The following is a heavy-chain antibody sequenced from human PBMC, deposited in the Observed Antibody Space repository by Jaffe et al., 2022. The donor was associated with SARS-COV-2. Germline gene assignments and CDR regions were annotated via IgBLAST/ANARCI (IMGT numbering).Heavy chain of an antibody. CDR2: ISYDGSNK. D-gene: IGHD6-13*01. V-gene: IGHV3-30-3*01. Sequence: QVQLVESGGGVVQPGRSLRLSCAASGFTFSSYAMHWVRQAPGKGLEWVAVISYDGSNKYYADSVKGRFTISRDNSKNTLYLQMNSLRAEDTAVYYCARDAAYSSSWYYYFDYWGQGTLVTVSS. CDR1: GFTFSSYA. J-gene: IGHJ4*02. CDR3: ARDAAYSSSWYYYFDY.